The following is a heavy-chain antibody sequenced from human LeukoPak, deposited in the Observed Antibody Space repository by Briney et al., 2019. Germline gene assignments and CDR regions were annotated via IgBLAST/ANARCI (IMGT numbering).Heavy chain of an antibody. CDR3: ARGIQLWRWDYYYYYMDV. CDR1: GFTFSSYW. V-gene: IGHV3-7*03. Sequence: GGSLRLSCAASGFTFSSYWMSWVRQAPGKGLEWVANIKQDGSEKYYVDSVKGRFTISRDNAKNSLYLQMNSLRAEDTALYYCARGIQLWRWDYYYYYMDVWGKGTTVTVSS. CDR2: IKQDGSEK. D-gene: IGHD5-18*01. J-gene: IGHJ6*03.